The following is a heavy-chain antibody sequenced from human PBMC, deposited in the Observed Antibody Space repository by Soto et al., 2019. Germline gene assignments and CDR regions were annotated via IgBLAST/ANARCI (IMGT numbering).Heavy chain of an antibody. Sequence: PSETLSLTCAVSGNSISGKNWWSGVRQSQGKGLEWIGEIYHTGKATYSHAPKTRGTMSVDKSKSQFSLEVRSVTVADTAVYFSSPGQLMGHYRSAFHFWGPGILVLVSS. D-gene: IGHD1-1*01. CDR2: IYHTGKA. V-gene: IGHV4-4*02. J-gene: IGHJ4*02. CDR3: SPGQLMGHYRSAFHF. CDR1: GNSISGKNW.